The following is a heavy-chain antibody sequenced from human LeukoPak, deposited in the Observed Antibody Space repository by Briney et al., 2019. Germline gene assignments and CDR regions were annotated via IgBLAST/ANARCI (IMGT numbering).Heavy chain of an antibody. CDR1: GFTFSSYG. Sequence: GGSLRLSCAASGFTFSSYGMHWVRQAPGKGLEWVAVISYDGSNKYYADSVKGRFTISRDNSKNTLYLQMNSLRAEDTAVYYCAVLPLFCCNWGYARKRYIDYWGQGTLVTVSS. J-gene: IGHJ4*02. V-gene: IGHV3-30*03. D-gene: IGHD7-27*01. CDR3: AVLPLFCCNWGYARKRYIDY. CDR2: ISYDGSNK.